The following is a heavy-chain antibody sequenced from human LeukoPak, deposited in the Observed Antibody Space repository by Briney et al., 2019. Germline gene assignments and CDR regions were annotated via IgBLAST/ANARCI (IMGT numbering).Heavy chain of an antibody. Sequence: SVKVSCKASGYTFTSYYIHWVRQAPGQGLEWMGIINPSGGSTSYAQMFQGRVTMTRDTSTNTVYMDLSSLRSEDTAVYYCARSDVEGLWSPDFDYWGQGTLVTVSS. CDR2: INPSGGST. V-gene: IGHV1-46*01. CDR3: ARSDVEGLWSPDFDY. D-gene: IGHD2-21*01. J-gene: IGHJ4*02. CDR1: GYTFTSYY.